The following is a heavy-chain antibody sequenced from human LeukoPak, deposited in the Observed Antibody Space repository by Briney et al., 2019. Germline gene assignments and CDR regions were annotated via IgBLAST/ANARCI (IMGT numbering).Heavy chain of an antibody. V-gene: IGHV3-48*03. D-gene: IGHD2-2*01. J-gene: IGHJ4*02. CDR2: ISSSGATM. CDR3: ARDPYCSSTSCYSSGAADY. CDR1: GFSFTSLE. Sequence: GGSLRLSCAASGFSFTSLEMNWVRQAPGKGLEWVSYISSSGATMYYADSVKGRFTISRDNAKNSLYLQMNSLRAEDTAVYYCARDPYCSSTSCYSSGAADYWGQGTLVTVSS.